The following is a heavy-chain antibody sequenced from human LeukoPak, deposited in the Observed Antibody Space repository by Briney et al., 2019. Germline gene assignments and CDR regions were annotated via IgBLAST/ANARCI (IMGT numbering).Heavy chain of an antibody. CDR2: VYTSGST. J-gene: IGHJ4*02. CDR3: ARAGGWELPFDY. D-gene: IGHD1-26*01. V-gene: IGHV4-4*07. Sequence: SETLSFTCTVSGGSISSYCWGWIRQPAGKGLEWIGRVYTSGSTNYNPSLKSRVTMSVDTSKNQFSLKLSSVTAADTAVYYCARAGGWELPFDYWGQGTLVTVSS. CDR1: GGSISSYC.